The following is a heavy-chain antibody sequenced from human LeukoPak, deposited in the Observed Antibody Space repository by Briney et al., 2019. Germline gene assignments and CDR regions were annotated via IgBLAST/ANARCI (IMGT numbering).Heavy chain of an antibody. CDR2: MNPNSGNT. CDR3: ARIFDGAAAYDY. J-gene: IGHJ4*02. V-gene: IGHV1-8*01. D-gene: IGHD6-13*01. Sequence: ASVKVSCKASGYTFTSYDINWVRQATGQGLEWMGWMNPNSGNTGYAQKFQGRVTTTRNTSISTAYMELSSLRSEDTAVYYCARIFDGAAAYDYWGQGTLVTVSS. CDR1: GYTFTSYD.